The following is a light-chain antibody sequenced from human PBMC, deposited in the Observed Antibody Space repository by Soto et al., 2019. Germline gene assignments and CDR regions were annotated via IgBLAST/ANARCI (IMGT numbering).Light chain of an antibody. CDR1: QSISSW. V-gene: IGKV1-5*03. J-gene: IGKJ1*01. CDR2: KAS. Sequence: DIQMTQNPSTLYASVGDRFTITFRASQSISSWLAWYQQKPGKAPKLLIYKASSLESGVPSRFSGSGSGTEFTLTISSLQPDDFATYYCQPYNSIGTFGQVTKVDIK. CDR3: QPYNSIGT.